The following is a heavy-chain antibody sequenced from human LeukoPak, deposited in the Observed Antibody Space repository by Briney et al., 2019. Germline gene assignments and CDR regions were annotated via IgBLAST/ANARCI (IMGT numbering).Heavy chain of an antibody. CDR1: GFIVSRKY. CDR3: AREGMVRGDFDY. D-gene: IGHD3-10*01. Sequence: PGGSLRLSCAASGFIVSRKYMSWVRQAPGKGLEWVSVIYSGGSADYADSVKGRFTISRDNSKNTLYLQMNSLRAEDTAVYYCAREGMVRGDFDYWGQGTLVTVSS. J-gene: IGHJ4*02. V-gene: IGHV3-66*01. CDR2: IYSGGSA.